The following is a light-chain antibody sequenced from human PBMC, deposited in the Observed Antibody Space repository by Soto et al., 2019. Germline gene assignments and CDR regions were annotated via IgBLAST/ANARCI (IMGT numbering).Light chain of an antibody. CDR1: SSDVWSFNF. V-gene: IGLV2-23*02. CDR2: EVT. CDR3: CSDAGSSSYV. J-gene: IGLJ1*01. Sequence: QSVLTQPASVSGSPGQSITISFTRPSSDVWSFNFVSWYQQHPDKAPQVLIYEVTKRPPGVSNRFSGSKSGNTASLTISGLQADDEADYYCCSDAGSSSYVFGTGTKVTVL.